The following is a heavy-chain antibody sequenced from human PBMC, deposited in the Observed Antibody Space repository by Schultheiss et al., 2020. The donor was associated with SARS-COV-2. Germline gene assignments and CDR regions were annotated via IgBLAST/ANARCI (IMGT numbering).Heavy chain of an antibody. CDR1: GFTVSSNY. D-gene: IGHD3-10*01. V-gene: IGHV3-66*01. CDR2: LYSGGST. CDR3: ASENTGMVRGVIGGDAFDI. Sequence: GESLKISCAASGFTVSSNYMSWVRQAPGKGLEWVSVLYSGGSTYYADSVKGRFTIPRDNSKNTLYLQMNSLRTEETAVYYCASENTGMVRGVIGGDAFDIWGQGTMVTVSS. J-gene: IGHJ3*02.